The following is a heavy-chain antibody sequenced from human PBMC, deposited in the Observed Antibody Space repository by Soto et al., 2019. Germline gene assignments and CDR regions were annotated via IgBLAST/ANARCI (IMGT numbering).Heavy chain of an antibody. CDR3: ARESAQNSGYPHPSDALDI. Sequence: QVQLVQSGAEVKKPGSSAKVSCKASGGAFSSYPISWVRQAPGQGLEWMVGIIPFFGTTNYAQKFQGRVTISADKSTTTAYMELTSLKSEDTAVYYCARESAQNSGYPHPSDALDIWGQGTMVTVSS. CDR2: IIPFFGTT. CDR1: GGAFSSYP. J-gene: IGHJ3*02. V-gene: IGHV1-69*06. D-gene: IGHD3-22*01.